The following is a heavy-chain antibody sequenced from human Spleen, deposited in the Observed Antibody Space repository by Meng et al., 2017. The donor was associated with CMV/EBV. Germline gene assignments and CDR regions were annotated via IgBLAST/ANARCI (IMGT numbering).Heavy chain of an antibody. CDR1: GFTFSNFW. V-gene: IGHV3-7*01. D-gene: IGHD6-6*01. CDR3: ARVGSSSSVDY. Sequence: GESLKISCAASGFTFSNFWMTWVRQAPGKGLEWVANIKKDGSGTYYVDSVKGRFTISRDNAKNSLYLQMNSLRAEDTAVYYCARVGSSSSVDYWGQGTLVTVSS. J-gene: IGHJ4*02. CDR2: IKKDGSGT.